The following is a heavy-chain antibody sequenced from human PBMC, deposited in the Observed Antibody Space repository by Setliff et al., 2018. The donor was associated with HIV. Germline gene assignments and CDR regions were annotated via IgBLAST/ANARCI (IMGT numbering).Heavy chain of an antibody. CDR1: GDSISSYY. CDR3: ARQERYCTSADCYRYFNY. V-gene: IGHV4-59*08. J-gene: IGHJ4*02. D-gene: IGHD2-2*02. CDR2: IFDSGTT. Sequence: SETLSLTCTVSGDSISSYYWSWIRQPPGKGLEWIGYIFDSGTTKYNPSVTSRVTILLDTSKNQFSLKLSSVTAADTAVYYCARQERYCTSADCYRYFNYWGQGTLVTVSS.